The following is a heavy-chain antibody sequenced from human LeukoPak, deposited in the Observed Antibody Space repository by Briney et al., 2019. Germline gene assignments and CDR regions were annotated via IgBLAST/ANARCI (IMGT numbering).Heavy chain of an antibody. D-gene: IGHD2-2*01. Sequence: GGSLRLSCAASVFTFSSYGMHWVRQAPGKGLERVAVIWYDGSNKYYADSVKGRFTISRDNSKNTLYLQMNSLRAEDTAVYYCARDCSSTSCYEGLDYWGQGTLVTVSS. CDR1: VFTFSSYG. CDR2: IWYDGSNK. V-gene: IGHV3-33*01. J-gene: IGHJ4*02. CDR3: ARDCSSTSCYEGLDY.